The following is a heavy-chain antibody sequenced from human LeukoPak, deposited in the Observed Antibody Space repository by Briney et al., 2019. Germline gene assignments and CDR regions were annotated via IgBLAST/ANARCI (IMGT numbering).Heavy chain of an antibody. V-gene: IGHV3-21*01. CDR1: GFTFSSYS. Sequence: GGSLRLSCAASGFTFSSYSMNWVRQAPGKGLEWVSSISSSSSYIYYADSVKGRFTISRDNAKNSLYLQMNSLRAEDMAVYYCAWSGSHRAFDYWGQGTLVTVSS. CDR2: ISSSSSYI. J-gene: IGHJ4*02. D-gene: IGHD1-26*01. CDR3: AWSGSHRAFDY.